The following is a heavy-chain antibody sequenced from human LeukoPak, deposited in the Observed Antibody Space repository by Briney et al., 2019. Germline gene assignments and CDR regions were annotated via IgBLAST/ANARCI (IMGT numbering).Heavy chain of an antibody. J-gene: IGHJ4*02. CDR2: IKQDATEK. V-gene: IGHV3-7*01. CDR1: GFTFSTYW. D-gene: IGHD1-26*01. CDR3: ARDQLGALDY. Sequence: GGSLRLSCAASGFTFSTYWMAWVRQAPGKGPEWVANIKQDATEKYYVESVKGRFTISRDNAKNSLYLQMNSLRAEDTAVYFCARDQLGALDYWGQGTLVTASS.